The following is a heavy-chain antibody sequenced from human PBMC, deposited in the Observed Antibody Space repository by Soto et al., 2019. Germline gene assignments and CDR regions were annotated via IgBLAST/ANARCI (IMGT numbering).Heavy chain of an antibody. CDR2: ISYDGSNK. CDR1: GFTFSSYG. CDR3: AKPSGSGYLGPSFYYYYGMDV. J-gene: IGHJ6*02. V-gene: IGHV3-30*18. Sequence: GGSLSLSCAASGFTFSSYGMHWVRQAPGKGLEWVAVISYDGSNKYYADSVKGRFTISRDNSKNTLYLQMNSLRAEDTAVYYCAKPSGSGYLGPSFYYYYGMDVWGQGTTVTVSS. D-gene: IGHD3-3*01.